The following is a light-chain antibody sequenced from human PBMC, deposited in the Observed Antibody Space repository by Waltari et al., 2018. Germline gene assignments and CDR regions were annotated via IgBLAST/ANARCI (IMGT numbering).Light chain of an antibody. CDR1: SSDVGGYNY. CDR3: SSYAGSNNFVV. J-gene: IGLJ2*01. CDR2: EVS. Sequence: QSALTQPPSASGSPGQSVTISCPGTSSDVGGYNYVSWYQQHPGKAPKLMIYEVSKRPSGVPDRFSGSKSGNTSSLTVSGLQADDEADYYCSSYAGSNNFVVFGGGTKLTVL. V-gene: IGLV2-8*01.